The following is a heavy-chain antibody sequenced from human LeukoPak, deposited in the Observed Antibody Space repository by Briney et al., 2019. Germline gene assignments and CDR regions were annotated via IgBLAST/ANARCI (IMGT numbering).Heavy chain of an antibody. Sequence: QPGGSLRLSCAASGFTFSSYAMSWVRQAPGKGLEWVSGISGSGVSTYYADSVKGRFTISRDNSKNTLYLQMNSLRAEDTAVYYCAKDRSYYDSSGYIYYFDYWGQGTLVTVSS. D-gene: IGHD3-22*01. J-gene: IGHJ4*02. V-gene: IGHV3-23*01. CDR2: ISGSGVST. CDR1: GFTFSSYA. CDR3: AKDRSYYDSSGYIYYFDY.